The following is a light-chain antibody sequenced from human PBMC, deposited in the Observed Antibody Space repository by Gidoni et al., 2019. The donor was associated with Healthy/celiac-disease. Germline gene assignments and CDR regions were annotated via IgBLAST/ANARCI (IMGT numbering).Light chain of an antibody. CDR3: QQYYSTPRT. CDR2: WAS. Sequence: DIVMTQSPDPLAVSLVERATINCKSSQSVLYSSNNKNYLAWYQQQPGQPPKLLIYWASTRESGVPDRFSGSGSGTDFPLTISSLQAEDVAFYYCQQYYSTPRTFGQGTKVEIK. CDR1: QSVLYSSNNKNY. J-gene: IGKJ1*01. V-gene: IGKV4-1*01.